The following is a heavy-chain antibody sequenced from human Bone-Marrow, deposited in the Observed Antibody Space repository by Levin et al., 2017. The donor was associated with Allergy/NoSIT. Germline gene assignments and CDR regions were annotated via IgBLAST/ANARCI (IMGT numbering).Heavy chain of an antibody. Sequence: SQTLSLTCTVSSGSVNSGSFYWGWIRQPAGKGLEWIGRIYPSGSSDYNPSLESRVTISVDSSKNRFSLKLSSVTAADTAVYYCAREHPPRTGYSYAFDIWGQGTMVTVSS. CDR2: IYPSGSS. J-gene: IGHJ3*02. CDR1: SGSVNSGSFY. D-gene: IGHD5-18*01. CDR3: AREHPPRTGYSYAFDI. V-gene: IGHV4-61*02.